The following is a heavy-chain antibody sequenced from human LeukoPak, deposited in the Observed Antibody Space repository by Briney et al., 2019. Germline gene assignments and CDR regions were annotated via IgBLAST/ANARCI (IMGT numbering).Heavy chain of an antibody. V-gene: IGHV1-69*13. J-gene: IGHJ6*03. Sequence: SVKVSCKASGGTFSSYAISWVRQAPGQGLEWMGGIIPIFGTANYAQKFQGRVTITADESTSTAYMELSSLRSEDTAVYYCARVPGGYSYGPYYYYYYYMDVWGKGTTVTVSS. CDR2: IIPIFGTA. CDR3: ARVPGGYSYGPYYYYYYYMDV. CDR1: GGTFSSYA. D-gene: IGHD5-18*01.